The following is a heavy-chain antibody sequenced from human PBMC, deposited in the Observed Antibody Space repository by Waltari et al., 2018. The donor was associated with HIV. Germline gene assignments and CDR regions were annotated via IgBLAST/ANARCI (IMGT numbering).Heavy chain of an antibody. D-gene: IGHD3-3*01. Sequence: EVQLVESGGGLVQPGGSLRLSCAASGFTFSSYWMSWVRQAPGKGLGGVANIKQDGSEKYYVDSVKGRFTISRDNAKNSLYLQMNSLRAEDTAVDYCARITIFGVVNDYGRDVWGQGTTVTVSS. CDR2: IKQDGSEK. J-gene: IGHJ6*02. CDR3: ARITIFGVVNDYGRDV. CDR1: GFTFSSYW. V-gene: IGHV3-7*01.